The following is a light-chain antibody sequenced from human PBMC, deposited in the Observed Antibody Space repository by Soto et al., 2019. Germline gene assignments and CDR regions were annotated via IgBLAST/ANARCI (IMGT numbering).Light chain of an antibody. CDR2: AAS. CDR3: QQSYSTLALT. J-gene: IGKJ4*02. Sequence: DIPMTRSPSALSASVGDRVTITCRASQSISSYLNWYQQKPVKAPKLLIYAASSMQRGVPSRFSGSRSGTDFTLTISSLQPDDFATYYCQQSYSTLALTFGGGTKVDIK. V-gene: IGKV1-39*01. CDR1: QSISSY.